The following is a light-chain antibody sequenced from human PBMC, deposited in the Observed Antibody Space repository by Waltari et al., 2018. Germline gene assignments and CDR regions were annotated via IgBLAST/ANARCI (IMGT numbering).Light chain of an antibody. CDR2: DVN. CDR3: CSYAGTYSYV. Sequence: QSALTQPPSVSGSPGQSVTISCTGTGDDIGGFEYVSWYQQDPGKAPKLLIYDVNKRPSGVPGRFYGSKSGNTASLTISRLQAEDESAYYCCSYAGTYSYVFGTGTEVTVL. J-gene: IGLJ1*01. CDR1: GDDIGGFEY. V-gene: IGLV2-11*01.